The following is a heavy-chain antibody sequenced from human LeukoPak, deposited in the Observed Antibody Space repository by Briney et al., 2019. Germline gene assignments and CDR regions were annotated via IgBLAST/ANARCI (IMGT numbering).Heavy chain of an antibody. J-gene: IGHJ4*02. CDR2: IYTSGST. CDR3: ARDSALYSSGWLFDY. Sequence: PSETLSLTCTVSGGSISSGSYYWSWIRQPAGKGLEWIGRIYTSGSTNYNPSLKSRVTISVDTSKNQFSLKLSSVTAADTAVYYCARDSALYSSGWLFDYWGQGTLVTV. CDR1: GGSISSGSYY. V-gene: IGHV4-61*02. D-gene: IGHD6-19*01.